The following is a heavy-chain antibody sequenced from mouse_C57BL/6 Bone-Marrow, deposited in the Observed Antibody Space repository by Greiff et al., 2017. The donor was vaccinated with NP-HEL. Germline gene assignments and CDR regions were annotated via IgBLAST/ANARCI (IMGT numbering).Heavy chain of an antibody. Sequence: EVKLMESGGDLVKPGGSLKLSCAASGFTFSSYGMSWVRQTPDKRLEWVATISSGGSYTYYPDSVKGRFTISRDNAKNTLYLQMSSLKSEDTAMYYCARLGLPWFAYWGQGTLVTVSA. CDR1: GFTFSSYG. J-gene: IGHJ3*01. CDR3: ARLGLPWFAY. D-gene: IGHD2-10*01. CDR2: ISSGGSYT. V-gene: IGHV5-6*01.